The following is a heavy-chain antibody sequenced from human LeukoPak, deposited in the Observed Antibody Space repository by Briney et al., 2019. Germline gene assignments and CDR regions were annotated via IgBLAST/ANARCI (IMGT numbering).Heavy chain of an antibody. Sequence: GASVKVSCKASGYTFTGYCMHWVRQAPGQGLEWMGWINPNSGGTNYAQKFQGWVTMTRDTSISTAYMELSRLRSDDTAVYYCAIAFGDSYLLDYWGQGTLVTVSS. J-gene: IGHJ4*02. V-gene: IGHV1-2*04. D-gene: IGHD2-21*02. CDR2: INPNSGGT. CDR1: GYTFTGYC. CDR3: AIAFGDSYLLDY.